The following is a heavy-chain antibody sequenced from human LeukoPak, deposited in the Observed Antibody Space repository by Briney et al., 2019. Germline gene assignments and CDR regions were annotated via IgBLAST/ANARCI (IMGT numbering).Heavy chain of an antibody. CDR1: GYSISSGYY. CDR3: ARVAAGYCSSTSCYYFDY. D-gene: IGHD2-2*01. V-gene: IGHV4-38-2*01. J-gene: IGHJ4*02. Sequence: PSETLSLTCAVSGYSISSGYYWGWIRQPPGKGLEWIGSIYHSGSTYYNPSLKSRVTISVDTSKNQFSLKLSSVTAADTAVYYCARVAAGYCSSTSCYYFDYWGQGTLVTVSS. CDR2: IYHSGST.